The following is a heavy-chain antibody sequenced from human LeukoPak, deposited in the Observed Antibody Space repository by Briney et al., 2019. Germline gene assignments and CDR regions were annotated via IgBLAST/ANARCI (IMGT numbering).Heavy chain of an antibody. V-gene: IGHV4-38-2*02. D-gene: IGHD2-21*01. CDR1: GYSISSGYY. J-gene: IGHJ4*02. CDR3: ARLRGYSYYFDY. Sequence: SETLSLTCTVSGYSISSGYYWGWIRQPPGKGLEWIGSIYHSGSTYYKPSLKSRVTISVDTSKNQFSLKLSSVTAADTAVYYCARLRGYSYYFDYWGQGTLVTVSS. CDR2: IYHSGST.